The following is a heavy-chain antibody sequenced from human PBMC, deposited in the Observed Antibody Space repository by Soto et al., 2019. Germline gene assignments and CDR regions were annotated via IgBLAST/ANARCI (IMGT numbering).Heavy chain of an antibody. CDR2: IYHSGST. J-gene: IGHJ4*02. Sequence: SETLSLTCDVSGGSISSGGYSWSWIRQPPGKGLEWIGYIYHSGSTYYNPSLKSRVTISVDTSKNQFSLKLTSVTAADTALYYCARRYGWLYFDYWGQGSLVTVSS. V-gene: IGHV4-30-2*03. D-gene: IGHD3-10*01. CDR1: GGSISSGGYS. CDR3: ARRYGWLYFDY.